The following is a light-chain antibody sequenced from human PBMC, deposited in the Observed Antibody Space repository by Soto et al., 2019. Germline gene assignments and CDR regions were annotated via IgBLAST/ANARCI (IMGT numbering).Light chain of an antibody. V-gene: IGKV1-33*01. CDR1: QDISNY. CDR2: DAS. Sequence: DIEMTQSPSSLSASVGDRVTITCQASQDISNYLNWYQQKTGRAPKLLIYDASNLESGVSSRFSGSRSGTDFSLTINSLQPDDFDTYYCQQYDDFPLTFGQGTRLE. J-gene: IGKJ5*01. CDR3: QQYDDFPLT.